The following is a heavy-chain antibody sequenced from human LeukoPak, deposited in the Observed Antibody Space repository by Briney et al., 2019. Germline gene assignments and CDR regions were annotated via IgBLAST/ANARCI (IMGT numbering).Heavy chain of an antibody. J-gene: IGHJ4*02. CDR3: ATDSRRFDF. V-gene: IGHV3-23*01. Sequence: GGSLRLSCAASGLTFSDDVMSWVRQAPGKGLEWVSLISGTGGTTYYADSVKGRFTISRDNSKNTLYVQLNSLRAEDTAIYYCATDSRRFDFWGQGTLVTVSS. CDR1: GLTFSDDV. CDR2: ISGTGGTT.